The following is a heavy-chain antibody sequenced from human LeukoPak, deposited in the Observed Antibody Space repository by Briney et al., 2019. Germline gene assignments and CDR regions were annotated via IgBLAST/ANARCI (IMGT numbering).Heavy chain of an antibody. V-gene: IGHV4-31*03. D-gene: IGHD1-1*01. CDR2: IYYSGST. Sequence: PSQTLSLTCTVSGGSISSGGYGWSWLRQQPGKGLEWIRYIYYSGSTYYNPSLKSRVTISVDTSKNQFSLKLSSVTAADTAVYYCARDGNYFDYWGQGTLVTVSS. CDR3: ARDGNYFDY. J-gene: IGHJ4*02. CDR1: GGSISSGGYG.